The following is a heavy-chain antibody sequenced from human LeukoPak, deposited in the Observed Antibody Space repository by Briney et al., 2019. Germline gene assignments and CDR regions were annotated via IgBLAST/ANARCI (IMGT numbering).Heavy chain of an antibody. J-gene: IGHJ4*02. V-gene: IGHV3-48*03. D-gene: IGHD3-22*01. CDR2: ISSSGSNI. CDR1: GFTFSSYE. Sequence: GGSLRLSCAASGFTFSSYEMNWVRQAPGKGLEWVSYISSSGSNIYYADSVKGRFTISRDNAMNSVYLQMNSLRAEDTAVYYCARDWDSSGYYWFDYWGQGTLVTVSS. CDR3: ARDWDSSGYYWFDY.